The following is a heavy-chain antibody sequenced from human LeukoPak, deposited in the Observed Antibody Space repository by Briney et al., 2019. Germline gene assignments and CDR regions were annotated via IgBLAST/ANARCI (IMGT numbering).Heavy chain of an antibody. CDR1: GFTFNNYG. CDR2: IRYDGSNK. J-gene: IGHJ4*02. D-gene: IGHD4-17*01. V-gene: IGHV3-30*02. CDR3: AKPMTTVTPFDY. Sequence: GGSLRLSCAASGFTFNNYGMHWVRQAPGKGPEWVAFIRYDGSNKYYAESVKGRFTISRDDSKNTLYLQMKSLRAEDTAVYYCAKPMTTVTPFDYWGQGTLVTVSS.